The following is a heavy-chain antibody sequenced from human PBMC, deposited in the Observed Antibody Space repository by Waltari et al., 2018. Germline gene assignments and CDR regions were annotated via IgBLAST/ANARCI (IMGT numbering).Heavy chain of an antibody. CDR2: SMPIFGTA. V-gene: IGHV1-69*12. CDR1: GGTFSSYA. J-gene: IGHJ3*02. Sequence: QVQLVQSGAEVKKPGSSVKVSCKASGGTFSSYAISWVRQAPGQGLEWMGGSMPIFGTAKDAQKFEGRVTITADESTSTGYMERSSLRSEDTAVYYCARVAVAGTRALNTWGQGTMVTVSS. CDR3: ARVAVAGTRALNT. D-gene: IGHD6-19*01.